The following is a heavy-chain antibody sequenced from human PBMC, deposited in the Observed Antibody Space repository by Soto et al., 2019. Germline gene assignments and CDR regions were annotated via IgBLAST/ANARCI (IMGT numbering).Heavy chain of an antibody. CDR3: ARDSYGDYDHYFDY. J-gene: IGHJ4*02. Sequence: PSETLSLTCTASGGSISSGGYYWSWIRQHPGKGVEWIGYIYYSGSTYYNPSLTSRVTISVDTSKNQFSLKLSSVTAADTALYYCARDSYGDYDHYFDYWGQVTLVTVSS. D-gene: IGHD4-17*01. V-gene: IGHV4-31*03. CDR1: GGSISSGGYY. CDR2: IYYSGST.